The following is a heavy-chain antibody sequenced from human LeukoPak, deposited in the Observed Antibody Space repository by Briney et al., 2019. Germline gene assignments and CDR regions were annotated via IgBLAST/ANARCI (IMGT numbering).Heavy chain of an antibody. V-gene: IGHV4-39*07. CDR2: IFYSGST. D-gene: IGHD1-26*01. CDR1: SGSISTSNYY. Sequence: SETLSLTCTVSSGSISTSNYYWGWVRQPPGKALEWIGNIFYSGSTYYSPSLKSRVTISVDTSKNQFSLQLNSVTPEDTAVYYCASSRYSGSYPHWGQGTLVTVSS. CDR3: ASSRYSGSYPH. J-gene: IGHJ4*02.